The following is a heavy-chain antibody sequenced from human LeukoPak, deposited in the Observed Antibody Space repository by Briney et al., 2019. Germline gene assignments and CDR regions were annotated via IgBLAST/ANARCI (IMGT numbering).Heavy chain of an antibody. CDR3: ARGSIAAR. CDR1: GGSISSHY. CDR2: TYYSGST. D-gene: IGHD6-6*01. J-gene: IGHJ4*02. Sequence: SETLSLTCTVSGGSISSHYWSWIRQPPGKGLEWIGLTYYSGSTNFNPSLKSRVTISLDTSKNQFSLKLRSVTAADTAVYYCARGSIAARWGQGTLVTVSS. V-gene: IGHV4-59*11.